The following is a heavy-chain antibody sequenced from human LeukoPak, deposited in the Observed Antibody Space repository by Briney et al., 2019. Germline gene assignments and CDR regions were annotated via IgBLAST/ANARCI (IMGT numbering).Heavy chain of an antibody. CDR2: IDTASNT. CDR3: ARTVCSGGSCPHDS. CDR1: GFTFRSYS. V-gene: IGHV3-21*01. J-gene: IGHJ4*02. D-gene: IGHD2-15*01. Sequence: GGSLRLSCAASGFTFRSYSINWVRQAPGKGLEWVSSIDTASNTFYADSVTGRFTVSRDNAKNSLDLQMHSLRAEDPAVYYCARTVCSGGSCPHDSWGQGTLVTVSS.